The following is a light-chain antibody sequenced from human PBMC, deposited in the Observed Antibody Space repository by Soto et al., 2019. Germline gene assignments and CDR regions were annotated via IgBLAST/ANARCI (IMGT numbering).Light chain of an antibody. J-gene: IGKJ4*01. CDR1: QAILTY. CDR2: GAS. Sequence: IQLTQSPSSLSAAVGDRVTITCRASQAILTYLNWFQQKAGKAPEVLIYGASSLRSGVPSRFTGSGSATDFTLTISSLQPEDAGTYFCQQNFATAVTFGGGTNVDIK. CDR3: QQNFATAVT. V-gene: IGKV1-39*01.